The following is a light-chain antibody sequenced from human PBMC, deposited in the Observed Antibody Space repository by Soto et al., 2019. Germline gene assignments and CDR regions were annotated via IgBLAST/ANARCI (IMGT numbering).Light chain of an antibody. CDR1: QSVTSN. CDR2: GAS. CDR3: QQYGSSPLT. J-gene: IGKJ4*01. Sequence: EIVMTQSPATLSVSPWERATLSCRASQSVTSNLAWYQQKPGQAPRLLIYGASTRATAIPARVSGSGSWTEFTLTISSLKSEDFAVYYCQQYGSSPLTFGGGTKVDIK. V-gene: IGKV3-15*01.